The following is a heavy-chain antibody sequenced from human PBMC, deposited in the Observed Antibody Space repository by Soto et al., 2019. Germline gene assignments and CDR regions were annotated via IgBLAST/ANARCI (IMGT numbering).Heavy chain of an antibody. CDR1: GFSFSAYA. J-gene: IGHJ6*02. V-gene: IGHV3-23*01. D-gene: IGHD1-26*01. Sequence: GGSLRLSCTASGFSFSAYAMTWVRHIAGKGLEWVSSFTVGDGTTHYADSVKGRFTISRDNTKNTLYLQMNSLRGDDTAIYYCAKSLTEWAYGLDVWGQGTTVTVSS. CDR3: AKSLTEWAYGLDV. CDR2: FTVGDGTT.